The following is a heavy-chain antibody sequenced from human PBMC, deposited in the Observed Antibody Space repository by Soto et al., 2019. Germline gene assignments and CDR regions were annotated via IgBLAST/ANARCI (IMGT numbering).Heavy chain of an antibody. CDR3: ARDRVEYTSSWFWYFSH. D-gene: IGHD6-13*01. Sequence: SETLSLTCSVSGASISSFNWNWVRQPAGKGPEWVGRLNIAGTINYNPSLKSRITMSMDTSKNQISLHLRSVTAADTAIYYCARDRVEYTSSWFWYFSHWGHGTLGTVSS. CDR2: LNIAGTI. V-gene: IGHV4-4*07. CDR1: GASISSFN. J-gene: IGHJ2*01.